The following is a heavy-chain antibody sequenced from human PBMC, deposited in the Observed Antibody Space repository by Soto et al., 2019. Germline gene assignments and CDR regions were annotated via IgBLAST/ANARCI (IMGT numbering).Heavy chain of an antibody. Sequence: PGGSLRLSCAASGFTFSDYYMSWIRQAPGKGLEWVSYISSSGSTIYYADSVKGRFTISRDNAKNSLYLQMNSLRAEDTAVYYCARGSIAVAGTGYYYYYGMDVWGQGTTVTVSS. CDR1: GFTFSDYY. J-gene: IGHJ6*02. CDR2: ISSSGSTI. CDR3: ARGSIAVAGTGYYYYYGMDV. D-gene: IGHD6-19*01. V-gene: IGHV3-11*01.